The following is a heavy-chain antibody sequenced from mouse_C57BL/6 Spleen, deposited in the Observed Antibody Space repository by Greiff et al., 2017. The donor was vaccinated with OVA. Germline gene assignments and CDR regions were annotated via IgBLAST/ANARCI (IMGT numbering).Heavy chain of an antibody. CDR2: IRSKSNNYAT. CDR1: GFSFNTYA. D-gene: IGHD2-1*01. CDR3: VRNYGNYEDWFAY. Sequence: EVKLMESGGGLVQPKGSLKLSCAASGFSFNTYAMNWVRQAPGKGLEWVARIRSKSNNYATYYADSVKDRFTISRDDSESMLYLQMNNLKTEDTAMYYCVRNYGNYEDWFAYWGQGTLVTVSA. V-gene: IGHV10-1*01. J-gene: IGHJ3*01.